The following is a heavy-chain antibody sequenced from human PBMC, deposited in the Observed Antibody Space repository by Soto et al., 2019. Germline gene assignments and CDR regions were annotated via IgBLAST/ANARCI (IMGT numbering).Heavy chain of an antibody. CDR1: GYSISSSNW. Sequence: SETLSLTCAVSGYSISSSNWWGWIRQPPGKGLEWIGYIYYSGSTYYNPSLKSRVTMSVDTSKNQFSLKLSSVTAADTAVYYCASIVVVPAAKSGGMDVWGQGTTVTISS. CDR3: ASIVVVPAAKSGGMDV. J-gene: IGHJ6*02. V-gene: IGHV4-28*01. CDR2: IYYSGST. D-gene: IGHD2-2*01.